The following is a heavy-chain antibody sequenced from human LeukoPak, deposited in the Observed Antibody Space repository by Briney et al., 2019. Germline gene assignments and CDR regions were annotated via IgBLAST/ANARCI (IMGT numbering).Heavy chain of an antibody. CDR1: GFTFSSYG. CDR3: ARAATDYGDYFDY. V-gene: IGHV3-33*01. D-gene: IGHD4-17*01. J-gene: IGHJ4*02. CDR2: IWYDGSNK. Sequence: GGSLRLSCAASGFTFSSYGMHWVRQAPGKGLEWVAVIWYDGSNKYYADSVKGRFTISRDNSKNTLYLQMNSPRAEDTAVYYCARAATDYGDYFDYWGQGTLVTVSS.